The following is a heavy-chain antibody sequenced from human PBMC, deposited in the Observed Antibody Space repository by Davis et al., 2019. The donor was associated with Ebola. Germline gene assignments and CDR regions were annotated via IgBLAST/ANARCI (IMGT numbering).Heavy chain of an antibody. D-gene: IGHD3-10*01. CDR3: AKDDGLLWFGELLGTFDY. Sequence: GESLKISCAASGLTFSSYAMHWVRQAPGKGLEWVAVISYDGSTKYYADSVKGRFTISRDNSKNTLYLQMNSLRAEDTAVYYCAKDDGLLWFGELLGTFDYWGQGTLVTVSS. J-gene: IGHJ4*02. V-gene: IGHV3-30-3*02. CDR1: GLTFSSYA. CDR2: ISYDGSTK.